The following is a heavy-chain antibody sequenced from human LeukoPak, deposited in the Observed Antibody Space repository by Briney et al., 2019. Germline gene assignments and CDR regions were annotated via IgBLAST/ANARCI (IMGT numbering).Heavy chain of an antibody. J-gene: IGHJ3*02. Sequence: SVKVSCKASGGTLSSYTISWVRQAPGQGLEWMGRIIPILGIANYAQKFQGRVTITADKSTSTAYMELSSLRSEDTAVYYCARDMGGSYHDAFDIWGQGTMVTVSS. CDR3: ARDMGGSYHDAFDI. CDR2: IIPILGIA. D-gene: IGHD1-26*01. V-gene: IGHV1-69*04. CDR1: GGTLSSYT.